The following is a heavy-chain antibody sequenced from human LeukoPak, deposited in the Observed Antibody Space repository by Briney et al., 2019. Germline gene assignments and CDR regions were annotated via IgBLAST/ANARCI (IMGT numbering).Heavy chain of an antibody. D-gene: IGHD1-26*01. J-gene: IGHJ6*02. CDR2: ISAYKGNT. CDR1: GYTFTSSG. Sequence: ASVKVSCKASGYTFTSSGISWGRQAPRQRLEWMGWISAYKGNTNYAQKLQGRVTMTTDTSTSTAYMELRSLRSDDTAVYCCARATNFYFYYGMDVWGQGTTVTV. V-gene: IGHV1-18*01. CDR3: ARATNFYFYYGMDV.